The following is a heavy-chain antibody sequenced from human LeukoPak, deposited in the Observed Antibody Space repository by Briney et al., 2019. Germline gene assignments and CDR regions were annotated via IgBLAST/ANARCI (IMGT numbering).Heavy chain of an antibody. CDR2: INPNSDYT. V-gene: IGHV1-2*02. J-gene: IGHJ4*02. CDR1: GYTFTDYY. D-gene: IGHD2-21*01. CDR3: AVAPGDY. Sequence: ASVKVSCKASGYTFTDYYIHWVRQAPGQGLEWMGWINPNSDYTFYAQKFQGRVTLTRDTSISTVYMELTTLTSDDTALYYCAVAPGDYWGQGTLVTVSS.